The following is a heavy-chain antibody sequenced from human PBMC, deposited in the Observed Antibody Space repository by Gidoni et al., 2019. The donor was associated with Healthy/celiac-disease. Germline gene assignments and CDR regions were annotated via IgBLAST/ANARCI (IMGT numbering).Heavy chain of an antibody. J-gene: IGHJ5*02. CDR3: ARQQLARLNWFDP. V-gene: IGHV4-34*01. CDR2: INHSGST. Sequence: QVQLQQWGAGLLKPSETLSLTCAVYGGSFSGYYWSWIRPPPGKGLEWIGEINHSGSTNYNPSLKSRVTISVDTSKNQFSLKLSSVTAADTAVYYCARQQLARLNWFDPWGQGTLVTVSS. CDR1: GGSFSGYY. D-gene: IGHD5-18*01.